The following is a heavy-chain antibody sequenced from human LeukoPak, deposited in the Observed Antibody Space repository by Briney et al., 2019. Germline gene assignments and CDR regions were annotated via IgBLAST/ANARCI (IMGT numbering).Heavy chain of an antibody. V-gene: IGHV4-38-2*02. J-gene: IGHJ4*02. Sequence: SETLSLTCTVSGYSISSGYYRGWIRQPPGKGLEWIGSIYRSGSTYYNPSLKSRVTISVDTSKNQFSLKLSSVTAADTAVYYCARLTLWYYDSSGPIGYWGQGTLVTVSS. CDR3: ARLTLWYYDSSGPIGY. D-gene: IGHD3-22*01. CDR1: GYSISSGYY. CDR2: IYRSGST.